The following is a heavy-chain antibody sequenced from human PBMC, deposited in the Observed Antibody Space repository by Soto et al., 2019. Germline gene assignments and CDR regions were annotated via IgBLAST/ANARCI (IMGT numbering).Heavy chain of an antibody. Sequence: GGSLRLSCAASGFTFSDYYMSWIRQAPGKGLEWVSYISSSGSTIYYADSVKGRFTISRDNAKNSLYLQMNSLRAEDTAVYYCARDHPKGYSGYAISEYYFDYWGQGTLVTASS. CDR1: GFTFSDYY. J-gene: IGHJ4*02. CDR3: ARDHPKGYSGYAISEYYFDY. V-gene: IGHV3-11*01. CDR2: ISSSGSTI. D-gene: IGHD5-12*01.